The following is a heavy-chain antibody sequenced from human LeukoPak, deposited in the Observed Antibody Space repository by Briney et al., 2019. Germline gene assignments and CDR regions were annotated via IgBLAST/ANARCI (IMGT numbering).Heavy chain of an antibody. Sequence: GGSLRLSCAASGFTFSSYSMHWVRQAPGKGLEWVSSISSSSSYIYYADSVKGRFTISRDNAKNSLYLQMNSLRAEDTAVYYCARDSNPLLWFGELLSRWFDPWGQGTLVTVSS. CDR1: GFTFSSYS. V-gene: IGHV3-21*01. J-gene: IGHJ5*02. CDR2: ISSSSSYI. D-gene: IGHD3-10*01. CDR3: ARDSNPLLWFGELLSRWFDP.